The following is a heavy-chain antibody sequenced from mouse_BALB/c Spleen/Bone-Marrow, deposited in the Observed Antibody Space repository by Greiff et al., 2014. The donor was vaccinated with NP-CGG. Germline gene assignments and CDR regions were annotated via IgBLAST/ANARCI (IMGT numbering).Heavy chain of an antibody. CDR3: ASYHYGHYFDY. CDR2: IDPANGNT. J-gene: IGHJ2*01. V-gene: IGHV14-3*02. CDR1: GFNIKDTY. Sequence: EVQLQQSGAELVKPGASVKLSCTASGFNIKDTYMHWVKQRPEQGLEWIGRIDPANGNTKYDPKFQGKATITADTSSNTAYLQLSSLTSEDTAVYYCASYHYGHYFDYWGQGTTLTVSS. D-gene: IGHD1-1*01.